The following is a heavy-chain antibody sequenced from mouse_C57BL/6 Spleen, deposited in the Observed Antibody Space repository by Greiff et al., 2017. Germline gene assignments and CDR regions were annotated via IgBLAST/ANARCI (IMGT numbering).Heavy chain of an antibody. CDR1: GYTFTSYW. CDR3: ARSYYGNYESYFDY. V-gene: IGHV1-52*01. CDR2: IDPSDSET. Sequence: QVHVKQPGAELVRPGSSVKLSCKASGYTFTSYWMHWVKQRPIQGLEWIGNIDPSDSETHYNQKFKDKATLTVDKSSSTAYMQLSSLTSEDSAVYYCARSYYGNYESYFDYWGQGTTLTVSS. D-gene: IGHD2-10*01. J-gene: IGHJ2*01.